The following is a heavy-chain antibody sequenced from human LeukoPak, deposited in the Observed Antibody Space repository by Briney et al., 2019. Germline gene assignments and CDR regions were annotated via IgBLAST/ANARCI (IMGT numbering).Heavy chain of an antibody. CDR3: ARGVGFDY. CDR1: GGSFSGYY. D-gene: IGHD1-26*01. V-gene: IGHV4-34*01. Sequence: SETLSLTCAVYGGSFSGYYWSWIRQPPGKGLEWIGEINHSGSTNYNPSLKSRVTISVDTSKNQFSLKLSSVTAADTAVYYCARGVGFDYWGQGTLVTVSS. CDR2: INHSGST. J-gene: IGHJ4*02.